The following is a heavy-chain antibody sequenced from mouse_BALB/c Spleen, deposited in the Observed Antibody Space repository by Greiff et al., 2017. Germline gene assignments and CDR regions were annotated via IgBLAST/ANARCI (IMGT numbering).Heavy chain of an antibody. CDR3: ARYYRYDGSWFAY. CDR1: GFTFSSYG. D-gene: IGHD2-14*01. J-gene: IGHJ3*01. V-gene: IGHV5-6-3*01. Sequence: EVQLVESGGGLVQPGGSLKLSCAASGFTFSSYGMSWVRQTPDKRLELVATINSNGGSTYYPDSVKGRFTISRDNAKNTLYLQMSSLKSEDTAMYYCARYYRYDGSWFAYWGQGTLVTVSA. CDR2: INSNGGST.